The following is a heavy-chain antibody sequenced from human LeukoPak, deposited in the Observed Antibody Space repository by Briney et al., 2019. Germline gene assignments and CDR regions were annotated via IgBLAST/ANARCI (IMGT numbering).Heavy chain of an antibody. CDR2: ISGSGGST. Sequence: TGGSLRLSCVASGFTFSTYGMSWVRQAPGKGLEWVSAISGSGGSTYYADSVKGRFTISRDNSKNTLYLQMNSLRAEDTAVYYCASLPRANYGDYYFDYWGQGTLVTVSS. J-gene: IGHJ4*02. CDR1: GFTFSTYG. V-gene: IGHV3-23*01. D-gene: IGHD4-17*01. CDR3: ASLPRANYGDYYFDY.